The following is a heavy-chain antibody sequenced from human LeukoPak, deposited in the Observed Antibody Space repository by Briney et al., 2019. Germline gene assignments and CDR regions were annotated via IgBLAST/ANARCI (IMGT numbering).Heavy chain of an antibody. CDR1: GFTFNKYW. Sequence: GGSLRLSCAASGFTFNKYWMSWVRQAPGKGLEWVANIKEDGSEKNYVDSVKGRFTISRDNAEKSLYLQMNSLRVEDTALYYCVRGPHYGAYTDYFDYWGRGTLVTVSS. CDR2: IKEDGSEK. D-gene: IGHD4-17*01. CDR3: VRGPHYGAYTDYFDY. V-gene: IGHV3-7*01. J-gene: IGHJ4*02.